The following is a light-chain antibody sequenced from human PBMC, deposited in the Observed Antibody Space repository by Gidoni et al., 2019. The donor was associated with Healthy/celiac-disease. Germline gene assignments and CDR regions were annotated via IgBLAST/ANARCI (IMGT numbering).Light chain of an antibody. CDR2: WAS. Sequence: DIVMTQSPDSLAVSLGERATINCKSSQSVLYSSNNKNYLAWYQQKPGQPPKLLIYWASTRAYGVPDRFSGSGSGTDFTLTISSLQAEDVAVYYCQQYYSTPPYTFGQGTKLEIK. J-gene: IGKJ2*01. CDR3: QQYYSTPPYT. V-gene: IGKV4-1*01. CDR1: QSVLYSSNNKNY.